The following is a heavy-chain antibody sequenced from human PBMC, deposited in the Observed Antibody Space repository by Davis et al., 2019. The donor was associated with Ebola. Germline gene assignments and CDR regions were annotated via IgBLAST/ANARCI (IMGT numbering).Heavy chain of an antibody. D-gene: IGHD3-9*01. V-gene: IGHV1-2*06. CDR2: VILKSGAT. J-gene: IGHJ4*02. CDR1: GDTFSSFT. CDR3: AKGHVAGYY. Sequence: ASVKVSCKASGDTFSSFTFSWVRQAPGQGLEWLGRVILKSGATNYAQKFQGRVTMTRDTSISTVYMELSSLRYDDTAVYYCAKGHVAGYYWGQGNLVTVSS.